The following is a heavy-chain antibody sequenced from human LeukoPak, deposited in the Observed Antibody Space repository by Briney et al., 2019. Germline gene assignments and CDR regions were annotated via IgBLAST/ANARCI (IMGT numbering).Heavy chain of an antibody. CDR1: GFTFSSYG. J-gene: IGHJ3*02. V-gene: IGHV3-30*03. D-gene: IGHD6-13*01. CDR3: ARARYSSSWYRTAFDI. Sequence: GGSLRLSCAASGFTFSSYGMHWVRQAPGGGLEWVAVISYDGSNKYYADSVKGRFTISRDNSKNTLYLQMNSLRAEDTAVYYCARARYSSSWYRTAFDIWGQGTMVTVSS. CDR2: ISYDGSNK.